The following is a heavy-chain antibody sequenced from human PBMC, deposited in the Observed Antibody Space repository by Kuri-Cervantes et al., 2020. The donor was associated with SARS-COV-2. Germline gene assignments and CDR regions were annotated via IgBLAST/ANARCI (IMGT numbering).Heavy chain of an antibody. CDR2: INHSGST. CDR3: ARARSSIGVVRGAMYYFWHMDV. V-gene: IGHV4-34*01. CDR1: GGSFKDYH. Sequence: SQTLSLTCAVYGGSFKDYHWNWIRQSPGKGLEWIAEINHSGSTSYNPSLKSRFTISVDTSKNQFSLKVRSVAAADTAVYYCARARSSIGVVRGAMYYFWHMDVWSKGTTVTVSS. D-gene: IGHD3-10*01. J-gene: IGHJ6*03.